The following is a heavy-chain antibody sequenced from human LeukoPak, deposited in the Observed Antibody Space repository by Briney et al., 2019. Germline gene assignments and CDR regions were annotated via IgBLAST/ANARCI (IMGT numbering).Heavy chain of an antibody. CDR1: GYTFTGYY. J-gene: IGHJ4*02. CDR2: INPNSGGT. D-gene: IGHD5-24*01. Sequence: ASVKVSCKASGYTFTGYYMHWVRQAPGQGLEWMGRINPNSGGTNYAQKFKGRVTMTRDTSIGTAYMELSRLRSDDTAVYYCARIGRWLQLREGGFVDYWGQGTLVTVSS. V-gene: IGHV1-2*06. CDR3: ARIGRWLQLREGGFVDY.